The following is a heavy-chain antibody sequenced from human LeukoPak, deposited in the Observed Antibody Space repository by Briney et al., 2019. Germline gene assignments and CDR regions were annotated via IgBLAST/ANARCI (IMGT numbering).Heavy chain of an antibody. D-gene: IGHD3-22*01. V-gene: IGHV2-70*01. J-gene: IGHJ4*02. CDR3: ARIRRYYDSSGYYYKLFDY. CDR1: GFSLSPSGMC. CDR2: IDWDDDK. Sequence: SGPTLVNPTQTLTLTCTFSGFSLSPSGMCVSWIRQPPGKALEWLALIDWDDDKYYSTSLKTRLTISKDISKNQVVLTMTNMDPVDTATYYCARIRRYYDSSGYYYKLFDYWGQGTLVTVSS.